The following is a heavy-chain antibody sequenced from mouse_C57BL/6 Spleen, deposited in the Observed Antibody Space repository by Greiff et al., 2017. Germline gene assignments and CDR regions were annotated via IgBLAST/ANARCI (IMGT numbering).Heavy chain of an antibody. CDR3: TRETHYYGSRKLPFAY. CDR2: ISSGGDYI. CDR1: GFTFSSYA. J-gene: IGHJ3*01. V-gene: IGHV5-9-1*02. Sequence: EVQVVESGEGLVKPGGSLKLSCAASGFTFSSYAMSWVRQTPEKRLEWVAYISSGGDYIYYADTVKGRFTISRDNARNTLYLQMSSLKSEDTAMYYCTRETHYYGSRKLPFAYWGQGTMVTVSA. D-gene: IGHD1-1*01.